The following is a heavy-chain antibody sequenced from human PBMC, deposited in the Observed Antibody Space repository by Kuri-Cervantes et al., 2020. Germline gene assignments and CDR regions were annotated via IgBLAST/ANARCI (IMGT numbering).Heavy chain of an antibody. V-gene: IGHV3-53*05. CDR1: GFTVSSNY. CDR2: IYSGGST. Sequence: GGSLRLSCAASGFTVSSNYMSWVRQAPGKGLEWVSVIYSGGSTYYADSVKGRFTISRDNSKNTLYLQMNSLRAEDTAVYYCAKDPRTTVTGLFHYWGQGTLVTVSS. J-gene: IGHJ4*02. D-gene: IGHD4-17*01. CDR3: AKDPRTTVTGLFHY.